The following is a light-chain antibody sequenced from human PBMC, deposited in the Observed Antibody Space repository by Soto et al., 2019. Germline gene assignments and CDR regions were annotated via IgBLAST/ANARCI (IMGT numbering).Light chain of an antibody. CDR2: DAS. J-gene: IGKJ4*01. Sequence: EIVLIQSPATLSLSPGERATLSCRASQSVSSYLAWYQQKPGQAPRLLIYDASNRSTGIPARFSGSGSGTDFTLTISSLEPEDFAVYYCQQRSNWPPPTFGGGTKVEIK. CDR3: QQRSNWPPPT. V-gene: IGKV3-11*01. CDR1: QSVSSY.